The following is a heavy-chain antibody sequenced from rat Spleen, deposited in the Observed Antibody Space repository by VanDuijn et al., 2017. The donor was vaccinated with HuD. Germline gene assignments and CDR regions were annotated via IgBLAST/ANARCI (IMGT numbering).Heavy chain of an antibody. CDR3: AKDRDGGYAFGY. CDR1: GFSLTSYN. V-gene: IGHV2-45*01. Sequence: QVQLKESGPGLVQPSETLSLTCTVSGFSLTSYNVHWVRQPPGKGLAWMGVMWSGGSTDYNSALKSRLSISRDTSKSQVFLKMNSLRSEDTATYYCAKDRDGGYAFGYWGQGVMVTVSS. CDR2: MWSGGST. J-gene: IGHJ2*01. D-gene: IGHD1-11*01.